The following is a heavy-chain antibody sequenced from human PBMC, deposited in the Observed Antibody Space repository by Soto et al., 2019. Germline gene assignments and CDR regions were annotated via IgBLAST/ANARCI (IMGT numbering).Heavy chain of an antibody. D-gene: IGHD1-26*01. Sequence: QVQLVESGGGVVQPGRSLRLSCAASGFTFSSYAMHWVRQAPGKGLEWVAVISYDGSNKYYADSVKGRFTISRDNSKNTLYLQMNRLRAEDTAVYYCARDTDQVGATDYWGQGTLVTVSS. CDR2: ISYDGSNK. V-gene: IGHV3-30-3*01. CDR1: GFTFSSYA. CDR3: ARDTDQVGATDY. J-gene: IGHJ4*02.